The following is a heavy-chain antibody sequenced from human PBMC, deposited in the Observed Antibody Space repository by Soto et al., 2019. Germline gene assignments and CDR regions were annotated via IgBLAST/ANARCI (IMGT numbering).Heavy chain of an antibody. Sequence: ASVKVSCKASGYTFTSYDIYWVRQATGQGLEWMGWMSPNTGNSGYAQKFQGRVTITADKSTSTAYMELSSLRSDDTAVYYCARTNPTKYYDYVWGDYRREGMDVWGQGTTVTVSS. J-gene: IGHJ6*02. D-gene: IGHD3-16*02. V-gene: IGHV1-8*01. CDR1: GYTFTSYD. CDR3: ARTNPTKYYDYVWGDYRREGMDV. CDR2: MSPNTGNS.